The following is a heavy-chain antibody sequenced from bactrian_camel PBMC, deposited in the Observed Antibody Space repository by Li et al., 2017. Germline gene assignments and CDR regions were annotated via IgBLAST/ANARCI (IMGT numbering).Heavy chain of an antibody. Sequence: QLVESGGGLVQPGGSLRLSCAASGFTFSDYTMTWVRQAPGKGLEWVSDINSSGRSTNYADSVKGRFTISRDNAKNTLYLQLNSLTREDSAMYYCTRETQRVGYHEFAEYWGRGPRSPSP. CDR1: GFTFSDYT. V-gene: IGHV3-1*01. D-gene: IGHD5*01. CDR2: INSSGRST. J-gene: IGHJ4*01.